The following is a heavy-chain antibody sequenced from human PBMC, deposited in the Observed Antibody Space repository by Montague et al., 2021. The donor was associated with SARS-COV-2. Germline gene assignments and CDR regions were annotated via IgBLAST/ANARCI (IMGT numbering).Heavy chain of an antibody. V-gene: IGHV4-34*01. CDR1: GGSFIDYY. D-gene: IGHD5-12*01. J-gene: IGHJ4*02. Sequence: SETLSLTCAVSGGSFIDYYWNWVRQPPGKGLEWIGSINHSGSTNYNPSLKSRVTISVDTSNNQFSLKLTSVTAADTAVYYCARGPTNNIGMVATRLDYWGQGTLVTVSS. CDR3: ARGPTNNIGMVATRLDY. CDR2: INHSGST.